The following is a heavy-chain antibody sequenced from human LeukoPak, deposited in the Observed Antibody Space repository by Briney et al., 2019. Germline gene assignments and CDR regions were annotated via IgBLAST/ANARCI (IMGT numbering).Heavy chain of an antibody. CDR2: IYYSGST. Sequence: SETLSLTRTVSGGSISSISYYWGWIRQPPGKGLEWIGSIYYSGSTHYNPSLKSRVTISVDTSKNQFSLKLSSVTAADTAVYYCAREKQDSGYSSPFDYWGQGTLVTVSS. J-gene: IGHJ4*02. V-gene: IGHV4-39*07. CDR1: GGSISSISYY. D-gene: IGHD5-18*01. CDR3: AREKQDSGYSSPFDY.